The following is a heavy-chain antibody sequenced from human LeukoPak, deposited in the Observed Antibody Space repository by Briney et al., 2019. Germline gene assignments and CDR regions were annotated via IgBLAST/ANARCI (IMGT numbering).Heavy chain of an antibody. D-gene: IGHD5-12*01. V-gene: IGHV1-2*02. CDR1: GYTFTGYY. Sequence: GASVKVSCKASGYTFTGYYMHWVRQAPGQGLEWMGWINPNSGGTNYAQKFQGRVTMTRDTSISTAYMELSRLRSDDTAVCYCARSPPIVATPPDYWGQGTLVTVSS. CDR2: INPNSGGT. J-gene: IGHJ4*02. CDR3: ARSPPIVATPPDY.